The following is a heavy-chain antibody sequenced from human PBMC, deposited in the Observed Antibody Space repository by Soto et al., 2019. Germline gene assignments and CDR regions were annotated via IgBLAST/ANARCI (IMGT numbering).Heavy chain of an antibody. V-gene: IGHV3-23*01. CDR1: GFTFDNYA. CDR2: IGGSGVTT. CDR3: AKDRLSSPCTWFDP. J-gene: IGHJ5*02. Sequence: EVQLLESRGGLVQPGGSLRLSCAASGFTFDNYAMSWVRQAPGKGLEWVSGIGGSGVTTYYAHSVKGRFTISRDNSKNTLYLQMNSLRAEDTAVYYCAKDRLSSPCTWFDPWGQGTLVTVSS. D-gene: IGHD5-12*01.